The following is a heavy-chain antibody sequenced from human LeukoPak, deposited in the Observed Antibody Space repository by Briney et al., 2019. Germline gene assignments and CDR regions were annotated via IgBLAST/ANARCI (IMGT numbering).Heavy chain of an antibody. V-gene: IGHV1-69*05. CDR1: GGTFSSYA. J-gene: IGHJ5*02. Sequence: SVKVSCKASGGTFSSYAISWVRQAPGQGLEWMGGIIPIFGTANYAQKFQGRVTITTDESTSTAYMELSSLRSEDTAAYYCAREATPGNWFDPWGQGTLVTVSS. CDR3: AREATPGNWFDP. D-gene: IGHD2-15*01. CDR2: IIPIFGTA.